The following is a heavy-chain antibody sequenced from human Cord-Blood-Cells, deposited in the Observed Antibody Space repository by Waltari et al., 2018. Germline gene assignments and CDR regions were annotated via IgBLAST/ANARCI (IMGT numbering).Heavy chain of an antibody. CDR2: IIPILGIA. CDR1: GGTFSSYT. Sequence: QVQLVQSGAEVTKPGSSVKVSCKASGGTFSSYTISWVRRAPGQGLEGMGRIIPILGIANYAQKFQGRVTITADKSTSTAYMELSSLRSEDTAVYYCARDRCGGDCSSPDWYFDLWGRGTLVTVSS. CDR3: ARDRCGGDCSSPDWYFDL. V-gene: IGHV1-69*08. D-gene: IGHD2-21*01. J-gene: IGHJ2*01.